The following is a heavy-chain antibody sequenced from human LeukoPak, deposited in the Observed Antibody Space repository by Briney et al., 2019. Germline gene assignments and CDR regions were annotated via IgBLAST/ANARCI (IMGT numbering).Heavy chain of an antibody. D-gene: IGHD6-13*01. J-gene: IGHJ3*02. CDR2: INPSGGST. CDR3: AREGLAAAGTSGAFDI. V-gene: IGHV1-46*01. Sequence: ASVKVSCKASEYTFTSYYMHWVRQAPGQGLEWMGIINPSGGSTSYAQKFQGRVTMTRDTSTSTVYMELSSLRSEDTAVYYCAREGLAAAGTSGAFDIWGQGTMVTVSS. CDR1: EYTFTSYY.